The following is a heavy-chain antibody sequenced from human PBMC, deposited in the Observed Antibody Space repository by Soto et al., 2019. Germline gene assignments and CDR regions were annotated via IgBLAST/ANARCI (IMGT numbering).Heavy chain of an antibody. CDR3: AREGVSGGSYYYYMDV. D-gene: IGHD3-16*01. CDR1: GYTFTDYA. V-gene: IGHV1-3*04. CDR2: ITTGNGNT. Sequence: QVPLVQSGAEVKKPGASVKVSCKASGYTFTDYAVNWVRRAPGQGLEWMGWITTGNGNTKYSQKFQGRVTITRDTSASTAYMELSSLRSEDTALYYCAREGVSGGSYYYYMDVWGKGTTVTVSS. J-gene: IGHJ6*03.